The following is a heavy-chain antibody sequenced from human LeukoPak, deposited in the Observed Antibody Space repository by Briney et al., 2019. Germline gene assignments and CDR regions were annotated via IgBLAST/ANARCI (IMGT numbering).Heavy chain of an antibody. V-gene: IGHV5-51*01. CDR1: GYSFTSYW. Sequence: GESLKISCKGSGYSFTSYWIGWVRQMPGKGLEWMGIIHPGDSDTRYSPSFQGQVTISADKSISTAYLQWSSLKASDTAMYYCARAGPVLLWFGEFSRPFDYWGQGTLVTVSS. CDR2: IHPGDSDT. D-gene: IGHD3-10*01. J-gene: IGHJ4*02. CDR3: ARAGPVLLWFGEFSRPFDY.